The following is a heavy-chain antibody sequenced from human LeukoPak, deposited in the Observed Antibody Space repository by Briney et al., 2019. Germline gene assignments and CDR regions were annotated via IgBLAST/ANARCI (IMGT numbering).Heavy chain of an antibody. V-gene: IGHV3-21*01. CDR1: GFTFSSYS. CDR3: ARGYSSSSALTFDY. CDR2: ISSSSSYI. Sequence: PGRSLRLSCAASGFTFSSYSMNWVRQAPGKGLEWVSSISSSSSYIYYADSVKGRFTISRDNAKNSLYLQMNSLRAEDTAVYYCARGYSSSSALTFDYWGQGTLVTVSS. J-gene: IGHJ4*02. D-gene: IGHD6-6*01.